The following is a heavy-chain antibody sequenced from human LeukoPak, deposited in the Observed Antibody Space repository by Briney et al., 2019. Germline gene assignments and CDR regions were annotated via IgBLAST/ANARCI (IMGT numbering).Heavy chain of an antibody. CDR3: ARGQFQRDY. Sequence: SETLSLTCAVYGGSFSGYYWNWIRRPPGKGLEWIGEINHSGRTRYNPSLKSRVTISVDTPKNQFSLILSSVTAADTAVHYCARGQFQRDYWGQGTLVTVSS. V-gene: IGHV4-34*01. CDR1: GGSFSGYY. D-gene: IGHD5-24*01. J-gene: IGHJ4*02. CDR2: INHSGRT.